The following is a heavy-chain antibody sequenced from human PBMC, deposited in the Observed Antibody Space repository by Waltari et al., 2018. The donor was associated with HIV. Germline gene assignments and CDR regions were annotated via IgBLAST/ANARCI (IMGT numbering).Heavy chain of an antibody. Sequence: LHESGPGRVKPSQTLSLTCSVSGGSVSSANFYWGWVRQAPGKGLEWIAYVYDKRTFNYNPSLKNRVTVNTDAAKNQFYLSLRSVTGADTATYYCVRSVWSGSSSWGRGTLVIVSS. D-gene: IGHD3-3*01. CDR3: VRSVWSGSSS. J-gene: IGHJ5*02. V-gene: IGHV4-61*01. CDR2: VYDKRTF. CDR1: GGSVSSANFY.